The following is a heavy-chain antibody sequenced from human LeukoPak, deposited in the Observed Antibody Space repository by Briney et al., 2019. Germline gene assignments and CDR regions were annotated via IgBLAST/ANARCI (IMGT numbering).Heavy chain of an antibody. CDR1: GYTFTSYD. V-gene: IGHV1-8*03. D-gene: IGHD2-15*01. CDR2: MNPNSGNT. J-gene: IGHJ5*02. Sequence: ATVKVSCKASGYTFTSYDINWVRQATGQGLEWMGWMNPNSGNTGYAQKFQGRVTITRNTSISTAYMELSSLRSEDTAVYYCARSNTGVVNSFDPWGQGTLVTVSS. CDR3: ARSNTGVVNSFDP.